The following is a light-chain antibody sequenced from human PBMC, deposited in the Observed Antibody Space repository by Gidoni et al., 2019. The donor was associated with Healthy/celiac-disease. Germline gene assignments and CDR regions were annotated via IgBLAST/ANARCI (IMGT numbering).Light chain of an antibody. V-gene: IGKV3-20*01. CDR2: GAS. J-gene: IGKJ3*01. Sequence: DIVLTQSPGTLSLSPGERATLSCRASQSVSSSYLAWYQQKPGQAPRLLIYGASSRATGIPDRFRGSGSGTDFTLTISRLEPEDFEVYYCQQYGSSPFTFXPXTKVDIK. CDR1: QSVSSSY. CDR3: QQYGSSPFT.